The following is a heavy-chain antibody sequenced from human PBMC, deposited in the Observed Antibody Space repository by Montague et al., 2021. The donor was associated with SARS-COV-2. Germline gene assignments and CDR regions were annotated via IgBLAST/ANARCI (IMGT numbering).Heavy chain of an antibody. V-gene: IGHV4/OR15-8*01. CDR3: SRLGLGSWALDA. J-gene: IGHJ5*02. Sequence: SETLSLTCAVSGGSISDNNWWTWVRQSPGKGPEWIGEIYHSGHYNIKASLRSRVTISVDKTKNQFSLQMTSLTAADTAVYYCSRLGLGSWALDAWGQGTSGTVSS. D-gene: IGHD3-10*01. CDR2: IYHSGHY. CDR1: GGSISDNNW.